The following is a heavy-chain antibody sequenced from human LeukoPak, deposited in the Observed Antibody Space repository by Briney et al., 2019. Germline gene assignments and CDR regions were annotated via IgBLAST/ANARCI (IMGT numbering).Heavy chain of an antibody. CDR1: GFTFSNYS. Sequence: GGSLRLSCAASGFTFSNYSMKWVRQAPGKGLEWVSYISSSSSTIYYADSVKGRFTISRYNAKNSLYLQMNSLRAEDTAVYYCARDARGASSGYSKFDYWGQGPLVTVSS. D-gene: IGHD3-22*01. CDR3: ARDARGASSGYSKFDY. CDR2: ISSSSSTI. J-gene: IGHJ4*02. V-gene: IGHV3-48*01.